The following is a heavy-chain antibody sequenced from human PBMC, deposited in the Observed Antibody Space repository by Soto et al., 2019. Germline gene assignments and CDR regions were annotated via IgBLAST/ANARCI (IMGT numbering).Heavy chain of an antibody. CDR1: GFTFSSYA. CDR2: ISYDGSNK. CDR3: ARDLEGLGMDV. J-gene: IGHJ6*02. V-gene: IGHV3-30-3*01. D-gene: IGHD3-3*01. Sequence: QVQLVESGGGVVQPGRSLRLSCAASGFTFSSYAMHWVRQAPGKGLEGVAVISYDGSNKYYADSVKGRFTISRDNSKNTLYLQMNSLRAEDTAVYYCARDLEGLGMDVWGQGTTVTVSS.